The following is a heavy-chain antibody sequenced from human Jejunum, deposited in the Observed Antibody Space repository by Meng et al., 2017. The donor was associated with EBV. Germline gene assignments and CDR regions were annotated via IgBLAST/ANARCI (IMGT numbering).Heavy chain of an antibody. D-gene: IGHD1-26*01. CDR3: TADWPGGSGLIDS. V-gene: IGHV3-15*01. J-gene: IGHJ4*02. Sequence: EVHLVESGGGLVKPGGSLRLSCAASGFTFSNAWMGWVRQAPGKGLEWVSRIKSKLGGETIDDAAPVKGRFTVSRDDSESILYLQMDNLKTEDTAVYYCTADWPGGSGLIDSWGQGTLVTVYS. CDR1: GFTFSNAW. CDR2: IKSKLGGETI.